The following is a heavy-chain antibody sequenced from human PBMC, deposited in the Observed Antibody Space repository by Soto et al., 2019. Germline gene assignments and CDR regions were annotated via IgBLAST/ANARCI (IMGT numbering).Heavy chain of an antibody. CDR3: VREDFYDSSDNDAFDI. CDR2: IKHDATKK. V-gene: IGHV3-7*05. CDR1: GFPLDEYW. J-gene: IGHJ3*02. D-gene: IGHD3-22*01. Sequence: VGSLRLSCEASGFPLDEYWMSWVRQAPGKGLEWVANIKHDATKKYYVDSVKGRFTVSRDNAKNSVYLQMNSLRAEDTAVYYCVREDFYDSSDNDAFDIWGQGTKVTVSS.